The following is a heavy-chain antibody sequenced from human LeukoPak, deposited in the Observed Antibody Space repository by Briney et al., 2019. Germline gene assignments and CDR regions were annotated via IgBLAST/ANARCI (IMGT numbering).Heavy chain of an antibody. V-gene: IGHV1-2*02. CDR2: INPDSGGT. D-gene: IGHD6-6*01. J-gene: IGHJ4*02. Sequence: ASVTVSCKASGYTFTGYYMHWVRQAPGQGLEWMGWINPDSGGTNYAQKFQGRVTMTRDTSISTAYMELSRLRSDDTAVYYCARVAGAARPFSYWGQGTLVTVSS. CDR1: GYTFTGYY. CDR3: ARVAGAARPFSY.